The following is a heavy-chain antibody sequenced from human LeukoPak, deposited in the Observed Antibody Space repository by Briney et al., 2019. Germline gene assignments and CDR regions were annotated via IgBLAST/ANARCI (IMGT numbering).Heavy chain of an antibody. D-gene: IGHD6-6*01. CDR2: ISSSSNYI. J-gene: IGHJ4*02. CDR1: GFTFSSYS. V-gene: IGHV3-21*01. Sequence: PGGSLRLSCAASGFTFSSYSLNWVRQAPGMGLEWVSSISSSSNYIYYADSVKGRFTISRDNAKNSLYLQMNSLRAEDTAVYYCARGLSGYSSSLGYWGQGTLVTVSS. CDR3: ARGLSGYSSSLGY.